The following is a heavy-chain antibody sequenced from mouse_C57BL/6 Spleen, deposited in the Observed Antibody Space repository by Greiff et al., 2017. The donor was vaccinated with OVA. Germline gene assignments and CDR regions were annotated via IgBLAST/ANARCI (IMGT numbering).Heavy chain of an antibody. V-gene: IGHV1-61*01. D-gene: IGHD1-1*01. CDR1: GYTFTSYG. CDR2: IYPSDSET. Sequence: QVQLQQPGAELVRPGSSVKLSCKASGYTFTSYGMDWVKQRPGQGLEWIGNIYPSDSETHYNQKFKDKATLTVDKSSSTAYMQLSSLTSEDSAVYYCARWVITTVEGFDYWGQGTTLTVSS. CDR3: ARWVITTVEGFDY. J-gene: IGHJ2*01.